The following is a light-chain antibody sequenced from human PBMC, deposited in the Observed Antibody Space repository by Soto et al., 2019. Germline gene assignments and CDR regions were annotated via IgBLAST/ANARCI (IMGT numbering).Light chain of an antibody. CDR1: HNLGTFY. CDR2: SAS. Sequence: EIVLTQYPGTLSLSPGERGTLPCMASHNLGTFYLACFQQKSGQAPRLLVYSASRRATGIPDRFTGSGSGTDFTLTINRVEPEDFAVYFCQQYAGSPRTFGQGTKVDIK. J-gene: IGKJ1*01. CDR3: QQYAGSPRT. V-gene: IGKV3-20*01.